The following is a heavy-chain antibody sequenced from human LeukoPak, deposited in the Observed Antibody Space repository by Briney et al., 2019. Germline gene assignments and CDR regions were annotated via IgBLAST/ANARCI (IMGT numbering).Heavy chain of an antibody. CDR1: GFTFTSYW. CDR2: INEDESEK. CDR3: ARKITVAGINWYFDL. Sequence: GGSLRLSCAASGFTFTSYWMSWVRQAPGKGLEWVANINEDESEKYYVDSVKGRFTISRDSAKNSLYLQMNSLRAEDTAVYYCARKITVAGINWYFDLWGRGTLVTVSS. J-gene: IGHJ2*01. D-gene: IGHD6-19*01. V-gene: IGHV3-7*01.